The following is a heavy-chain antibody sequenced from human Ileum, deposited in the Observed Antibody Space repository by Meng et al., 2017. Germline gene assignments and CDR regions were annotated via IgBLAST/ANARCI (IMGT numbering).Heavy chain of an antibody. V-gene: IGHV3-30*04. D-gene: IGHD5-18*01. CDR1: RFTFSSYT. CDR2: ISQDGSNK. CDR3: AKGGRQLWSTIDY. J-gene: IGHJ4*02. Sequence: GESLKISCAASRFTFSSYTMHWVRQAPGKGLEWVSAISQDGSNKHYADAVKGRFTISRDNSKNTLYLQMNSLRAEDTAVYYCAKGGRQLWSTIDYWGQGTRVTVSS.